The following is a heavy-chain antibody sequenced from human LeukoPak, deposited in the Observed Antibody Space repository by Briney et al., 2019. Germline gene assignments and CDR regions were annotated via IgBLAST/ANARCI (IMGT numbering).Heavy chain of an antibody. J-gene: IGHJ3*02. CDR2: IYYSGST. Sequence: SETLSLTCTVSGGSISSYYWSWIRQPPGKGLEWIGYIYYSGSTNYDPSLKSRVTISVDTSKNQFSLKLSSVTAADTAVYYCARDFPYAFDIWGQGTMVTVSS. CDR3: ARDFPYAFDI. V-gene: IGHV4-59*01. CDR1: GGSISSYY.